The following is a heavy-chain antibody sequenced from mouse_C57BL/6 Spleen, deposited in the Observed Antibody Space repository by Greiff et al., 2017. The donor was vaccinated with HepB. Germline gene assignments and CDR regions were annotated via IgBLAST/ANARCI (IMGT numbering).Heavy chain of an antibody. Sequence: VQLQQSGAELARPGASVKPSCKASGYTFTSYGISWVKQRTGQGLEWIGEIYPRSGNTYYNEKFKGKATLTADKSSSTAYMELRSLTSEDSAVYFCARGRDSSGYFDYWGQGTTLTVSS. CDR2: IYPRSGNT. J-gene: IGHJ2*01. V-gene: IGHV1-81*01. D-gene: IGHD3-2*02. CDR1: GYTFTSYG. CDR3: ARGRDSSGYFDY.